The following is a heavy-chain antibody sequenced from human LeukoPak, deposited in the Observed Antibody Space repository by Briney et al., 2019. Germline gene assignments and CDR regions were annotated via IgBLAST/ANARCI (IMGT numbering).Heavy chain of an antibody. CDR3: ARDRTSGYGFGDAFDI. J-gene: IGHJ3*02. Sequence: SETLSLTCTVSGGSISSYYWSWIRQPAGKGLEWIGRIYTSGSTNYNSSLKSRVTMSVDTSKNQFSLKLSSVTAADTAVYYCARDRTSGYGFGDAFDIWGQGTMVTVSS. CDR1: GGSISSYY. V-gene: IGHV4-4*07. CDR2: IYTSGST. D-gene: IGHD5-18*01.